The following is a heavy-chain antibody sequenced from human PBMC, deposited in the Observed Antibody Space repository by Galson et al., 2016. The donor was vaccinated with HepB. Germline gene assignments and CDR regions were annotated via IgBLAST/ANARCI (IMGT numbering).Heavy chain of an antibody. CDR2: INPNNDNR. Sequence: SVKVSCKASGYTFSTFDIHWVRQAPGQGLEWMGWINPNNDNRGYAQKFQGRVTMTRDISISTAYIELTSLTSEDTAVYYCTRAAGADKFDLWGQGTLVTVS. V-gene: IGHV1-8*01. J-gene: IGHJ5*02. CDR3: TRAAGADKFDL. D-gene: IGHD1-26*01. CDR1: GYTFSTFD.